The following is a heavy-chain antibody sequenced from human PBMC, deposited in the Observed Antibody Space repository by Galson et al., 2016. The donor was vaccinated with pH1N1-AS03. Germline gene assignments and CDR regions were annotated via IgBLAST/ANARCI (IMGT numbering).Heavy chain of an antibody. CDR2: ISSTGSNT. CDR1: GFTFSTYA. V-gene: IGHV3-23*01. Sequence: SLRLSCAVSGFTFSTYAMTWVRQAPGRGLEWVSSISSTGSNTFYADSVMGRFTISGDNSKNTLYLQMNSLRAEDTAVFYCAKYTIDWYEDYWGQGTLVTVSS. J-gene: IGHJ4*02. D-gene: IGHD6-19*01. CDR3: AKYTIDWYEDY.